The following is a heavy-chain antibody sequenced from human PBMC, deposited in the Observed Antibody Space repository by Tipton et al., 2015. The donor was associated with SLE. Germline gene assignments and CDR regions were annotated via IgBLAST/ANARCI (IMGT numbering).Heavy chain of an antibody. CDR3: ARHAQLGREYWYFDL. V-gene: IGHV4-39*01. CDR2: IYYSGST. J-gene: IGHJ2*01. D-gene: IGHD7-27*01. CDR1: GGSISSYY. Sequence: LRLSCTVSGGSISSYYWGWIRQPPGKGLEWIGSIYYSGSTYYNPSLKSRVTISVDTSKNQFSLKLSSVTAADTAVYYCARHAQLGREYWYFDLWGRGTLVTVSS.